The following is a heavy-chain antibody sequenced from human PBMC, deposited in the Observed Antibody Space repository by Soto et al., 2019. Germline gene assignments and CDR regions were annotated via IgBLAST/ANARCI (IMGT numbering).Heavy chain of an antibody. D-gene: IGHD3-3*01. CDR3: AWSGYSDMDYYYGMDV. CDR2: ISAYNGNT. V-gene: IGHV1-18*01. J-gene: IGHJ6*02. Sequence: ASVKVSCKASGYTFTSYGISWVRQAPGQGLEWMGWISAYNGNTNYARKLQGRVTMTTDTSTSTAYMELRSLRSDDTAVYYCAWSGYSDMDYYYGMDVWGQGTTVTVSS. CDR1: GYTFTSYG.